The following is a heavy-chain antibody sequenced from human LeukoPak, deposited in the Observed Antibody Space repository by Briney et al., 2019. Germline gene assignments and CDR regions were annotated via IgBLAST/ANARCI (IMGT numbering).Heavy chain of an antibody. CDR2: IIPIFGTA. D-gene: IGHD3-16*02. V-gene: IGHV1-69*05. CDR3: SRDRGDYVWGSYRYTLDY. J-gene: IGHJ4*02. Sequence: SVKVSCKASGGTFSSYAISWVRQAPGQGLEWMGRIIPIFGTANYAQKFQGRVTITTDESTSTAYMELSSLRSEDTAVYYCSRDRGDYVWGSYRYTLDYWGQGTLVTVSS. CDR1: GGTFSSYA.